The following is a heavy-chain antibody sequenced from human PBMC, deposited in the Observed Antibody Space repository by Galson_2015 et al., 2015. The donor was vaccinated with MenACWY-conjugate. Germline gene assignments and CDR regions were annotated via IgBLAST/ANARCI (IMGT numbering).Heavy chain of an antibody. J-gene: IGHJ1*01. CDR3: AKGVGGGNSVYFQH. CDR2: ISGRGTNT. V-gene: IGHV3-23*01. Sequence: SLRLSCAASGFTLFNHAMSWVRQAPGKGLEWVSSISGRGTNTYYADSVKGRFTISRDNSKNTVSLQMNSLRAEDTAVYYCAKGVGGGNSVYFQHWGQGTLVTVSS. CDR1: GFTLFNHA. D-gene: IGHD4-23*01.